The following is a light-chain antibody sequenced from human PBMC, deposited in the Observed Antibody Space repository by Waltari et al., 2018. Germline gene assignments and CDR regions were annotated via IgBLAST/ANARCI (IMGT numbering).Light chain of an antibody. Sequence: VLTQSPGTLSLYPGERATLSCRASQSITKKFFAWYQPKPGQAPRLLIYGASSRAAGIPDRFSGSGSGTDFTLTISRLEPEDSAVYYCQQYGSSVMYTFGQGTKLEIK. CDR1: QSITKKF. J-gene: IGKJ2*01. V-gene: IGKV3-20*01. CDR3: QQYGSSVMYT. CDR2: GAS.